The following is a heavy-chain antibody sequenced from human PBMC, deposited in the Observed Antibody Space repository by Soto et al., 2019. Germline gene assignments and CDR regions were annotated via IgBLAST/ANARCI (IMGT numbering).Heavy chain of an antibody. Sequence: EVQLVESGGGLVQPGGSLRLSCAASGLIFSDYHMDWVRQAPGKGLEWVGRIRRKANSYTTEYAASVKGRFTISRDDSKNSLYLQMTGLKSEDTAVYYCAMLGGWSGGSSGMDVGGQGTTVTVSS. V-gene: IGHV3-72*01. J-gene: IGHJ6*02. CDR3: AMLGGWSGGSSGMDV. D-gene: IGHD6-19*01. CDR2: IRRKANSYTT. CDR1: GLIFSDYH.